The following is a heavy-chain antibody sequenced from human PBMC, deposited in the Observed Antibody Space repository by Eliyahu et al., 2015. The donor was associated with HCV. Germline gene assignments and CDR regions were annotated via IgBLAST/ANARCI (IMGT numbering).Heavy chain of an antibody. J-gene: IGHJ6*02. CDR3: TREMYYDYAWGTYRNEQFYFYYGMDV. CDR2: IRGRTYGGTT. D-gene: IGHD3-16*02. Sequence: EVQLVESGGGLVKPGQSLRLSCTASGFTFGDYSMTWFRQAPGKGLGWVGFIRGRTYGGTTEYAASVKGRFTISRDDSKSIAFLQMDSLKTEDTAMYYCTREMYYDYAWGTYRNEQFYFYYGMDVWGQGTTVTVSS. V-gene: IGHV3-49*05. CDR1: GFTFGDYS.